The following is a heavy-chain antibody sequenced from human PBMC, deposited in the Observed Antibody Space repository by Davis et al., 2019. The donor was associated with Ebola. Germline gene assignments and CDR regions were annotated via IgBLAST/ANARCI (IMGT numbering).Heavy chain of an antibody. V-gene: IGHV3-7*01. D-gene: IGHD2-2*01. CDR3: ARGRFYCSSTNCYWFDH. Sequence: PGGSLRLSCAASGFIFSNYVFHWVRQAPGKGLEWVANIKQDGSEKYFVDSVEGRFTISRDNAKNSLYLQMNSLRAEDTAVYYCARGRFYCSSTNCYWFDHWGQGTLVTVSS. CDR2: IKQDGSEK. J-gene: IGHJ5*02. CDR1: GFIFSNYV.